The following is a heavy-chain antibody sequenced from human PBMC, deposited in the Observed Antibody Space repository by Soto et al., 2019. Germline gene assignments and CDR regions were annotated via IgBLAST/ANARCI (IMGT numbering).Heavy chain of an antibody. J-gene: IGHJ4*02. D-gene: IGHD2-15*01. Sequence: QVQLVQSGGEVKPPGASVNVSCKASGYTFSNYGISWVRQAPGQGLEWMGWISAYNGFTNYAQKLQDRVTLTTDTSTITAYMELRSLRSGDTAVYYCARVGPPNLSGGYDYWGQGTLVTVSS. CDR3: ARVGPPNLSGGYDY. V-gene: IGHV1-18*01. CDR1: GYTFSNYG. CDR2: ISAYNGFT.